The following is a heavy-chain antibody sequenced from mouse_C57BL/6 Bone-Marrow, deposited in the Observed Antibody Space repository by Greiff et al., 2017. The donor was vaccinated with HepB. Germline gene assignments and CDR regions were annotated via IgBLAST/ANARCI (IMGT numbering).Heavy chain of an antibody. J-gene: IGHJ4*01. V-gene: IGHV14-3*01. D-gene: IGHD2-3*01. CDR3: AREGLYDSYSYYAMDY. CDR2: IDPANGNT. Sequence: VQLQQSVAELVRPGASVKLSCTASGFNIKNTYMHWVKQRPEQGLEWIGRIDPANGNTKYAPKFQGKATITADTSSNTAYLQLSSLTSEDSAVYYCAREGLYDSYSYYAMDYWGQGTSVTVSS. CDR1: GFNIKNTY.